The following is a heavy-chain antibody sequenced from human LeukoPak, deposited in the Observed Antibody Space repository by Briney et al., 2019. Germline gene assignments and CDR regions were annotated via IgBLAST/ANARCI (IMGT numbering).Heavy chain of an antibody. J-gene: IGHJ6*03. Sequence: SETLSLTCAVSGGSISSYYWNWLRQPPGKGLEWIGYFSYSGSTNYNPSLRSRVTISVDTSKNQFSLKLSSVTAADTAVYYCAGLWFGELAGYYYYYMDVWGKGTTVTISS. CDR3: AGLWFGELAGYYYYYMDV. CDR2: FSYSGST. CDR1: GGSISSYY. V-gene: IGHV4-59*12. D-gene: IGHD3-10*01.